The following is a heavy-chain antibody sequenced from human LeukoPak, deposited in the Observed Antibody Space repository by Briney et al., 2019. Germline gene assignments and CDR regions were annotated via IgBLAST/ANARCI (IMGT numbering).Heavy chain of an antibody. V-gene: IGHV4-4*02. Sequence: SETLSLTCAVSGGSISSSNWWSWVRQPPGKGLEWIGEIYHSGSTNYNPSLKSRVTISVDKSKNQFSLKLSSVTAADTAVYYCARAGGSTVSHSDYWGQGTLVTVSS. J-gene: IGHJ4*02. CDR2: IYHSGST. D-gene: IGHD4-17*01. CDR1: GGSISSSNW. CDR3: ARAGGSTVSHSDY.